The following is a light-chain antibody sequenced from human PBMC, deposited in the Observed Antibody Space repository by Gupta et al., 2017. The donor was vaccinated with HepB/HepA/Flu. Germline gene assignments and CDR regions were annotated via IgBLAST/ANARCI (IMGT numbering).Light chain of an antibody. J-gene: IGKJ1*01. CDR1: QSLLHSNGYNY. CDR2: FNS. V-gene: IGKV2-28*01. Sequence: DIVMTQSPLSLPVTPGEPASISCRSSQSLLHSNGYNYLDWYLQTPGQSPQLLTYFNSNRASGVPDRISGRGAGKDFTLKSSRVEAEDVGVYFCMQTRQTPRTFGQGTKVEIK. CDR3: MQTRQTPRT.